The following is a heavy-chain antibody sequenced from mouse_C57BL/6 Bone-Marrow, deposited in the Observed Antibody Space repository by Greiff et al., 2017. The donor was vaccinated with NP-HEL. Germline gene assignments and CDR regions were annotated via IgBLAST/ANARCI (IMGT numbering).Heavy chain of an antibody. Sequence: VQLKQSGAELVRPGASVKLSCTASGFNIKDAYMHWVKQRPEQGLEWIGWIDPENGDTEYASKFQGKATITADTSSNTAYLQLSSLTSEDTAVYYCTTAVVARAYWGQGTLVTVSA. V-gene: IGHV14-4*01. CDR3: TTAVVARAY. CDR2: IDPENGDT. CDR1: GFNIKDAY. J-gene: IGHJ3*01. D-gene: IGHD1-1*01.